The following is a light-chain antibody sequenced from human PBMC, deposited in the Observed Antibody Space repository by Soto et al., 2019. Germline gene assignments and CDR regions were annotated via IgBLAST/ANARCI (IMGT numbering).Light chain of an antibody. J-gene: IGKJ4*01. CDR2: SAS. CDR1: QSVARS. Sequence: EIVMAQYPATLSVSPGERATLSCRASQSVARSLAWYQQRPGQAPRLLIHSASTRATGIPARFSGSGSGTEFTLTISSLQSEDFAVYYCQQYDKWPPLTFGGGTKVEI. V-gene: IGKV3-15*01. CDR3: QQYDKWPPLT.